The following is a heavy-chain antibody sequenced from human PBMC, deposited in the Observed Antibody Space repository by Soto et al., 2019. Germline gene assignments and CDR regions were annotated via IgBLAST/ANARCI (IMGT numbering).Heavy chain of an antibody. CDR3: ARAPITGTTNYYYYGMDV. J-gene: IGHJ6*02. D-gene: IGHD1-7*01. V-gene: IGHV1-46*01. CDR1: GYTFTSYY. Sequence: QVQLVQSGAEVKKPGASVKVSCKASGYTFTSYYMHWVRQAPGQGLEWMGIINPSGGSTSYAQKFQGRVTMTRDTSTSTVYIELSSLRSEDTAVYYCARAPITGTTNYYYYGMDVWGQGTTVTVSS. CDR2: INPSGGST.